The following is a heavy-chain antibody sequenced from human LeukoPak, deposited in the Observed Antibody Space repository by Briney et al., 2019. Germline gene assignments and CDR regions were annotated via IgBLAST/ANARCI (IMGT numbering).Heavy chain of an antibody. V-gene: IGHV3-53*01. CDR3: AKDSRDYNFRTGYYFDY. Sequence: GGSLRLSCAASGFTVGSSFMTWVRQAPGKGLQWVSVIFSDGTTYYADSVKGRFTISRDNSKNTLDLQMNSLRAEDTAIYYCAKDSRDYNFRTGYYFDYWGQGTLVTVSS. CDR1: GFTVGSSF. J-gene: IGHJ4*02. CDR2: IFSDGTT. D-gene: IGHD5-24*01.